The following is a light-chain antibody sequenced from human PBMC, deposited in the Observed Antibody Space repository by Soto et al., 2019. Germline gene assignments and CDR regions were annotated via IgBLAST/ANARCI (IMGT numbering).Light chain of an antibody. V-gene: IGLV2-14*01. Sequence: QSALTQPASISGSPGQSITISCTGTISDVGGYNYVSWYQQHPGKAPKLMIYEVSNRPSGVSNRFSGYKSGNTASLTISGLQAEDEADYYCSSYTSSSSYVFGTGTKVTVL. CDR1: ISDVGGYNY. CDR2: EVS. J-gene: IGLJ1*01. CDR3: SSYTSSSSYV.